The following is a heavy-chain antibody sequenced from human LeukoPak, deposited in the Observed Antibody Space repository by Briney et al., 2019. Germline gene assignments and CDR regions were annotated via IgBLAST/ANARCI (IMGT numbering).Heavy chain of an antibody. CDR1: GYTFTSYG. D-gene: IGHD1-26*01. CDR2: INAGNGNT. Sequence: ASVKVSCKASGYTFTSYGISWVRQAPGQGLEWMGWINAGNGNTKYSQKFQGRVTITRDTSASTAYMELSSLRSEDTAVYYCAREGGGSYSGDAFDIWGQGTMVTVSS. J-gene: IGHJ3*02. V-gene: IGHV1-3*01. CDR3: AREGGGSYSGDAFDI.